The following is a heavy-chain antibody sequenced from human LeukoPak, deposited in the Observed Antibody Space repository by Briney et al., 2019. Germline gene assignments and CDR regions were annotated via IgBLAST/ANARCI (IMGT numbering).Heavy chain of an antibody. Sequence: PSETLSLTCTVSGGSISSYYWSWIRQPPGKGLEWIGYIYYSGSTNYNPSLKSRVTISVDTSKNQFSLKLSSVTAADTAVYYCARSPVNRYYDILTGYRNYYYYMDVWGKGTTVTVSS. V-gene: IGHV4-59*01. J-gene: IGHJ6*03. CDR1: GGSISSYY. D-gene: IGHD3-9*01. CDR2: IYYSGST. CDR3: ARSPVNRYYDILTGYRNYYYYMDV.